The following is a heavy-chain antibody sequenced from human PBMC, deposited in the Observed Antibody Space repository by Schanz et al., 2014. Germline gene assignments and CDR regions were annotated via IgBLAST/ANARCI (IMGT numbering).Heavy chain of an antibody. CDR1: GGSISSGSYY. V-gene: IGHV4-61*02. D-gene: IGHD1-1*01. CDR3: ARDTTWRLDL. J-gene: IGHJ2*01. Sequence: QVQLQESGPGLVKPSQTLSLTCSVSGGSISSGSYYWSWIRQPAGKALEWVGRVFPNGITNYNPSRKSRVPISRDTSKNQSSLTLTSLTAADTAVYYCARDTTWRLDLWGRGTLVTVSS. CDR2: VFPNGIT.